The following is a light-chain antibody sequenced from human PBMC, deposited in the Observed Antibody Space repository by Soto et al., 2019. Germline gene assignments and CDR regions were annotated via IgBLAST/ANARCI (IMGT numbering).Light chain of an antibody. J-gene: IGKJ3*01. CDR1: QSVSNTY. Sequence: EIVLTQSPATLSLSPGERATLSCRASQSVSNTYLAWYQQKPGQAPRLLIYDASSRATGIPDRFSGSGSGTDFTLTISRLEPEDFAVYYCQHYGRSPGLFTFGPGTKVD. CDR2: DAS. V-gene: IGKV3-20*01. CDR3: QHYGRSPGLFT.